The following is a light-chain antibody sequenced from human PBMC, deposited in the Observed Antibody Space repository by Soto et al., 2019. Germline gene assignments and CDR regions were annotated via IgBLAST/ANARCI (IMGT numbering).Light chain of an antibody. Sequence: QSALTQPASVSGSPGQSITISCTGTSSDVGGYNYVSWYQRHPGKAPKLMIYDVSNRPSGVSNRFSGSKSGNTASLTISGLQAEDEADYYCSSYTSSSTRGVVFGGGTKLTVL. V-gene: IGLV2-14*01. J-gene: IGLJ2*01. CDR3: SSYTSSSTRGVV. CDR2: DVS. CDR1: SSDVGGYNY.